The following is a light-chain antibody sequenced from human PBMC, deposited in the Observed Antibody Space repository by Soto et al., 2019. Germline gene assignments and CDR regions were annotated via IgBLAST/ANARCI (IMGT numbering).Light chain of an antibody. CDR2: SDN. V-gene: IGLV1-44*01. CDR1: SSNMGTNT. Sequence: QSVLTQPPSASGTPGQRVTISCSGSSSNMGTNTVNWYQQLPRAAPKLLIYSDNQRPSGVPDRFSGSKSGTSASLAITGLQSEDEADYCCAAWDGILNHILFGGGTKLTVL. CDR3: AAWDGILNHIL. J-gene: IGLJ2*01.